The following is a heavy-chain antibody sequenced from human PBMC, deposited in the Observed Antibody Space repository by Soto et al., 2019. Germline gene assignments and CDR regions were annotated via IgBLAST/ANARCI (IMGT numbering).Heavy chain of an antibody. J-gene: IGHJ4*02. CDR2: AGPSGSST. D-gene: IGHD3-22*01. V-gene: IGHV3-23*01. Sequence: GGSLRLSCAASGFTFGSYAMSWVRLAPGKGLEWVSVAGPSGSSTFYADCVRGRFTISRDNVENTLYLQMNSLRVADTALYFCARTYYYDSTGYYRTFDYWGQGTLVTVSS. CDR3: ARTYYYDSTGYYRTFDY. CDR1: GFTFGSYA.